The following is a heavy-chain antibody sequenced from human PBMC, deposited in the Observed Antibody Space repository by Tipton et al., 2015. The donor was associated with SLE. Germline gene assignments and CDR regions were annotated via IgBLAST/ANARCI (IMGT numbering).Heavy chain of an antibody. CDR2: INPSGGST. CDR3: ATHLGGGAFDI. V-gene: IGHV1-46*01. J-gene: IGHJ3*02. CDR1: GYTFTSYY. Sequence: QSGPEVKKPGASVKVSCKASGYTFTSYYMHWVRQAPGQGLEWMGIINPSGGSTSYAQKFQGRVTMTRDTSTSTVYMELSSLRSEDTAVYYCATHLGGGAFDIWGQGTMVTVSS. D-gene: IGHD3-10*01.